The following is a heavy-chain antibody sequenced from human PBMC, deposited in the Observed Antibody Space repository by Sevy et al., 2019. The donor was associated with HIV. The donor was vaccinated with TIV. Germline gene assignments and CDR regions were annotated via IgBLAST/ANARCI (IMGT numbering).Heavy chain of an antibody. D-gene: IGHD3-16*01. CDR1: GYIFTNYY. Sequence: ASVKVSCKASGYIFTNYYMHWVKQAPGQGLEWMGVINPGGGTTIYAQKFQDRVTITRDTSTTTVYMELNNLKSDDTAVYYCARARDWGDTWHEEGYWGQGTLVTVSS. CDR2: INPGGGTT. J-gene: IGHJ4*02. CDR3: ARARDWGDTWHEEGY. V-gene: IGHV1-46*01.